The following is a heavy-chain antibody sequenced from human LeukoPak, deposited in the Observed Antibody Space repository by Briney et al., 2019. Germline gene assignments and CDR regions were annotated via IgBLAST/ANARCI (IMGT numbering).Heavy chain of an antibody. D-gene: IGHD2-21*02. CDR1: GGSISSYY. J-gene: IGHJ4*02. V-gene: IGHV4-59*01. CDR2: ICYSGST. CDR3: ARAPAYCGGDCPFDY. Sequence: SETLPLTCTVSGGSISSYYWSWIRQPPGKGLEWIGYICYSGSTNYNPSLKSRVTISVDTSKNQFSLKLSSVTAADTAVYYCARAPAYCGGDCPFDYWGQGTLVTVSS.